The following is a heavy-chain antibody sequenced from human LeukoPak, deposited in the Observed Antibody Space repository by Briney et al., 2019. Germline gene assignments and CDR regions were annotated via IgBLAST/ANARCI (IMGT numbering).Heavy chain of an antibody. V-gene: IGHV1-18*01. J-gene: IGHJ4*02. CDR1: GYTFTSYG. CDR2: ISAYNGNT. D-gene: IGHD3-22*01. Sequence: ASVKVSCKASGYTFTSYGISWVRQAPGQGLEWMGWISAYNGNTNYAQKLQGRVTMTTDTSTSTAYMELRSLRSDDTAVYYCARGVIGGYYYDSSGYYLIFDYWGQGTLVTVSS. CDR3: ARGVIGGYYYDSSGYYLIFDY.